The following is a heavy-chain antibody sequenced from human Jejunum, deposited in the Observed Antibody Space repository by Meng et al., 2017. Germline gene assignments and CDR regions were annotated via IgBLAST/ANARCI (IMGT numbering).Heavy chain of an antibody. V-gene: IGHV3-30-3*02. Sequence: GGSLRLSCAASGFTFSSYAMHWVRQAPGKGLEWVAVVSYDENNKYYADSVKGRFTISRDNSKNTLYLQMNNLRTEDTAVYYCAKRTILVQYSSRWTIDYWGQGTLVTVSS. CDR3: AKRTILVQYSSRWTIDY. J-gene: IGHJ4*02. D-gene: IGHD6-13*01. CDR1: GFTFSSYA. CDR2: VSYDENNK.